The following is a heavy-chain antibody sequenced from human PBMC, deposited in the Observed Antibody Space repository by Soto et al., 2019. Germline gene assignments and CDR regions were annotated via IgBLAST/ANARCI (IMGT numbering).Heavy chain of an antibody. CDR1: GFTFSSYA. CDR3: ARGVLVPAAIVYYYGMDV. D-gene: IGHD2-2*02. V-gene: IGHV3-30-3*01. J-gene: IGHJ6*02. Sequence: QVQLVESGGGVVQPGRSLRLSCAASGFTFSSYAMHWVRQAPGKGLEWVAVISYDGSNKYYADSVKGRFTISRDNSKNTRYLQMNSLRVEDTAVYYCARGVLVPAAIVYYYGMDVWGQGTTVTVSS. CDR2: ISYDGSNK.